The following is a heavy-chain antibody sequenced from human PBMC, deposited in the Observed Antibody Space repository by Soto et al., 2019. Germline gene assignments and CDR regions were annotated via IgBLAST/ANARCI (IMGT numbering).Heavy chain of an antibody. D-gene: IGHD6-19*01. CDR2: IWDDGNNK. CDR1: GFTFSHYG. CDR3: ARDVLGDSSGCSDY. J-gene: IGHJ4*02. Sequence: QVQLVESGGGVVQPGRSLRLSCAASGFTFSHYGMHWVRQAPGQRLEWVAVIWDDGNNKYYADSVKGRFTISRDNSKNTLYLQMNSLRVEDTAVYYCARDVLGDSSGCSDYWGQGTLVTVSS. V-gene: IGHV3-33*01.